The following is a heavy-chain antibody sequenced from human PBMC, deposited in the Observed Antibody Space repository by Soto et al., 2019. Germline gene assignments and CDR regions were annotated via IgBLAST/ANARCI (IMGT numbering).Heavy chain of an antibody. V-gene: IGHV4-61*01. D-gene: IGHD1-26*01. CDR1: GGSVSSGSYY. CDR3: ATETAASSRSLDY. J-gene: IGHJ4*02. Sequence: SETLSLTCTVSGGSVSSGSYYWSWIRQPPGKGLEWIGYIYYSGSTNYNPSLKSRVTISVDTSKNQFSLKLSSVTAADTAVYYCATETAASSRSLDYWGQGTLVTVSS. CDR2: IYYSGST.